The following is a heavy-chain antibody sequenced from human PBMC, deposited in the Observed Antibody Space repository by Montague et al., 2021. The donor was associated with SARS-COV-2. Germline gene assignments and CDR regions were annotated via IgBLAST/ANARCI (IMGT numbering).Heavy chain of an antibody. CDR3: ARDLVVTDGISDY. J-gene: IGHJ4*02. D-gene: IGHD2-8*02. V-gene: IGHV3-48*03. Sequence: SLRLSCAASGFPFSYFEMNWFRQAPGKGLEWISYISGAGTTIYYADSVKGRFTISRDNAKNSLYLQMKSLRAEDTAVYYCARDLVVTDGISDYWGQGTLVTVSS. CDR1: GFPFSYFE. CDR2: ISGAGTTI.